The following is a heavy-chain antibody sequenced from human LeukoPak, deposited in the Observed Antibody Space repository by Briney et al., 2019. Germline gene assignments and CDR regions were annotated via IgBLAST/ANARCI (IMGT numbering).Heavy chain of an antibody. CDR3: ARAGDDILTGYYIPTDY. Sequence: ASVKVSCKASGYTFTDYYVHWVRQAPGQGLKWMGWLNPNSGGTNYAQKFQGRVTMTRDTSISTAYMELSRLRSDDTAVYYCARAGDDILTGYYIPTDYWGQGTLVTVSS. CDR2: LNPNSGGT. D-gene: IGHD3-9*01. J-gene: IGHJ4*02. V-gene: IGHV1-2*02. CDR1: GYTFTDYY.